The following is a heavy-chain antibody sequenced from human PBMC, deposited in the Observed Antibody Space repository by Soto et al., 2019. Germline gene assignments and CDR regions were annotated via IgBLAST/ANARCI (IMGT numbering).Heavy chain of an antibody. D-gene: IGHD2-2*01. CDR3: AKDHRVYGSTWFVFDS. Sequence: EVQLLESGGGLVQPGGSLRLSCSASGFTFGNYAMRWVRQAPGKGLEWVSGITAGGGTTDYADSVKGRFTISRDNSKNTLYLQMSSLRVEDTAVYYCAKDHRVYGSTWFVFDSWGQGSLVTVSS. CDR1: GFTFGNYA. V-gene: IGHV3-23*01. CDR2: ITAGGGTT. J-gene: IGHJ4*02.